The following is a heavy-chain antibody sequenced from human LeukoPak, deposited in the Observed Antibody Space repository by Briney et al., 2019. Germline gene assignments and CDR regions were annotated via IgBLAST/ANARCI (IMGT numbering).Heavy chain of an antibody. J-gene: IGHJ4*02. Sequence: GASVKASCKASGYTFTSYGISWVRQAPGQGLEWMGWISTYNGNTNYAQKLQGRVTMITDTSTSTAYMELRSLRSDDTAVYYCARAASTHFDYWGQGTLVTVSS. V-gene: IGHV1-18*01. CDR1: GYTFTSYG. CDR2: ISTYNGNT. D-gene: IGHD6-13*01. CDR3: ARAASTHFDY.